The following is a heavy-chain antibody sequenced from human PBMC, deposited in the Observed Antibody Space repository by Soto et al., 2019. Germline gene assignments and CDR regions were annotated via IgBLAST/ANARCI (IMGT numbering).Heavy chain of an antibody. Sequence: GGSLRLSCAASGFTFSSYGMHWVRQAPGKGLEWVAVISYDGSNKYYADSVKGRFTISRDNSKNTLYLQMNSLRAEDTAVYYCRTYYYDSSGYNYFDYWGQGTLVTVSS. V-gene: IGHV3-30*03. CDR1: GFTFSSYG. CDR2: ISYDGSNK. J-gene: IGHJ4*02. CDR3: RTYYYDSSGYNYFDY. D-gene: IGHD3-22*01.